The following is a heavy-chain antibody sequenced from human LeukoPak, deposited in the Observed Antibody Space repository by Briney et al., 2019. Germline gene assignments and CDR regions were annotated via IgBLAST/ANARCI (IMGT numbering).Heavy chain of an antibody. J-gene: IGHJ5*02. Sequence: KPSETLSLTCAVSGGSFTDYYWSWIRQPPGKGLEWIGEINQRGKTNYNPPLKSRVTISVDTSKNQFSLKLSSVTAADTAVYYCARGRRCSSTSCYTLALYNWFDPWGQGTLVTVSS. CDR1: GGSFTDYY. D-gene: IGHD2-2*02. CDR2: INQRGKT. V-gene: IGHV4-34*01. CDR3: ARGRRCSSTSCYTLALYNWFDP.